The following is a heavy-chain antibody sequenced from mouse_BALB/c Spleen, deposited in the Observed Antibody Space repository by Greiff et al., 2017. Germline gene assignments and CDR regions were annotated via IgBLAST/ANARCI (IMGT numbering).Heavy chain of an antibody. CDR1: GFSLTSYG. CDR3: ARDLVAHYAMDY. V-gene: IGHV2-4-1*01. D-gene: IGHD1-1*01. J-gene: IGHJ4*01. CDR2: IWSGGST. Sequence: QVQLKQSGPGLVQPSQSLSITCTVSGFSLTSYGVHWVRQSPGKGLEWLGVIWSGGSTDYNAAFISRLSISKDNSKSQVFFKMNSLQADDTAIYYCARDLVAHYAMDYWGQGTSVTVSS.